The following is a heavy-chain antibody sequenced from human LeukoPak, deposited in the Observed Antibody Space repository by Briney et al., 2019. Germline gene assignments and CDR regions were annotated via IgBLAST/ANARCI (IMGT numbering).Heavy chain of an antibody. V-gene: IGHV3-53*05. D-gene: IGHD6-19*01. J-gene: IGHJ4*02. Sequence: GGSLRLSCAASGFTVSNDYVSWVRLAPGKGLEFVSALYPGGKTYYADSVKGRFTISSDTSKNTVDVQMTSLRTEDTAIYYCTKNRLADTTEFAYWGQGTRVTVSS. CDR3: TKNRLADTTEFAY. CDR1: GFTVSNDY. CDR2: LYPGGKT.